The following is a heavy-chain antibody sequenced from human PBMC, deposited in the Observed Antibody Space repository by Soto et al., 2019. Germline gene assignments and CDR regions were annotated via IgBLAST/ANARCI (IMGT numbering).Heavy chain of an antibody. CDR3: AKDRRWGMTTVTTRGAFDI. CDR2: ISGSGGST. J-gene: IGHJ3*02. V-gene: IGHV3-23*01. CDR1: GFTFSSYA. Sequence: GESLKISCAASGFTFSSYAMSWVRQAPGKGLEWVSAISGSGGSTYYADSVKGRFTISRDNSKNTLYLQMNSLRAEDTAVYYCAKDRRWGMTTVTTRGAFDIWGQGTMVTVSS. D-gene: IGHD4-17*01.